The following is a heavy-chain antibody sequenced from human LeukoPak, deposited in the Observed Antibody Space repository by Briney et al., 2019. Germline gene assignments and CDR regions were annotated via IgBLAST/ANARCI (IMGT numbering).Heavy chain of an antibody. CDR3: ARGDGSGSGRWFDP. D-gene: IGHD3-10*01. Sequence: SETLSLTCTVSGASISSGTYSWSWIRQPPGEGLGWIGYIYHTGSTYYNPSLKGRVTISVDRSKNQFSLNLNFVTAADTALYYCARGDGSGSGRWFDPWGQGTLITVSS. V-gene: IGHV4-30-2*01. J-gene: IGHJ5*02. CDR1: GASISSGTYS. CDR2: IYHTGST.